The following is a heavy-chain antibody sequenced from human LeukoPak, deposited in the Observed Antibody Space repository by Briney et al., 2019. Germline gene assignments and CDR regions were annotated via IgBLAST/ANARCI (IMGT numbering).Heavy chain of an antibody. CDR3: ARHRYYDFWSGYYALTWFDP. Sequence: SETLSLTCTVSGGSISSSSYYWGWIRQPPGKGLEWIGSTYYSGSTYYNPSLKSRVTISVDTSKNQFSLKLSSVTAADTAVYYCARHRYYDFWSGYYALTWFDPWGQGTLVTVSS. CDR1: GGSISSSSYY. V-gene: IGHV4-39*01. J-gene: IGHJ5*02. CDR2: TYYSGST. D-gene: IGHD3-3*01.